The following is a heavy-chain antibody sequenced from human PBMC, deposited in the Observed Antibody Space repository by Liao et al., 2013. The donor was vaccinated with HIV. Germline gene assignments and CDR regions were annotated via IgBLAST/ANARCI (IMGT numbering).Heavy chain of an antibody. CDR1: GGSISGHF. CDR3: ARAITAGTPWFFPYNWFDP. J-gene: IGHJ5*02. V-gene: IGHV4-4*07. D-gene: IGHD1-1*01. Sequence: QVQLQESGPGLVKPSETLSLTCTVSGGSISGHFWTWIRQPAGKGLEWIGRIYTSGSTNYNPSLKSRVTISVDTSKNQFSLKLSSVTAADTAVYYCARAITAGTPWFFPYNWFDPWGQGTLVTVSS. CDR2: IYTSGST.